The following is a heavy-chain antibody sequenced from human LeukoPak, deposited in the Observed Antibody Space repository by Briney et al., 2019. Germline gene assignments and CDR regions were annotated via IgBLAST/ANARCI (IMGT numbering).Heavy chain of an antibody. Sequence: GGSLRLSCAASGFTFSSYAMIWVRQAPGKGLEWVAFIRYDGSNKYYEDSVKGRFTISRDNSKNTLYLQMNSLRAEDTAVYYCAKLIAVADNLDYWGQGTLVTVSS. V-gene: IGHV3-30*02. CDR2: IRYDGSNK. J-gene: IGHJ4*02. CDR3: AKLIAVADNLDY. D-gene: IGHD6-19*01. CDR1: GFTFSSYA.